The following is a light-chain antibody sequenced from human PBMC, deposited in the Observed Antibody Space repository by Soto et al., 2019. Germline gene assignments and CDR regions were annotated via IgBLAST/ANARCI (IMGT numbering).Light chain of an antibody. J-gene: IGLJ2*01. CDR3: SSYTSSNTLV. V-gene: IGLV2-14*01. CDR2: EDT. Sequence: QSALTQPASVSGSPGQSITISCTGASSDFGDFNYVSWYQQHPGKVPKLMIYEDTSRPSGVSNRFSGSKSDNTASLTISGLQAEDEADYYCSSYTSSNTLVFGGGTKLTVL. CDR1: SSDFGDFNY.